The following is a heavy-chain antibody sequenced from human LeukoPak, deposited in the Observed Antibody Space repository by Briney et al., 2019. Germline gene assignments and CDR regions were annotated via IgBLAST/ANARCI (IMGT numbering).Heavy chain of an antibody. J-gene: IGHJ4*02. Sequence: PGRSLRLSCAASGFTFSSYWMHWVRQAPGKGLVWVSRINTEETSTSYADSVKGRFTISRDNAKNTLYLQMNSLRADDTAVYYCARDFDRYYFDYWGQGSLVTVSS. D-gene: IGHD3-9*01. CDR1: GFTFSSYW. CDR3: ARDFDRYYFDY. V-gene: IGHV3-74*01. CDR2: INTEETST.